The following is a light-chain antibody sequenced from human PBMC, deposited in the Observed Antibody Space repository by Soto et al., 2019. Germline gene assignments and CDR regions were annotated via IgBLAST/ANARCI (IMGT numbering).Light chain of an antibody. CDR3: SSYAGSNNFRV. Sequence: QSVLTQPPSASGSPGQSVTISCTGTSSDVGGYNYVSWYQQHPGKAPKLMIYEVSKRPSGVPDRFSGSKSGNTASLTVSGLQAEDEADYYCSSYAGSNNFRVSVTGSKVTVL. CDR1: SSDVGGYNY. V-gene: IGLV2-8*01. CDR2: EVS. J-gene: IGLJ1*01.